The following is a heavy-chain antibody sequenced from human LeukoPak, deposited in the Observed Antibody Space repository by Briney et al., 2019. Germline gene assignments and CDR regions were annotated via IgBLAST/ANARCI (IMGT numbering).Heavy chain of an antibody. Sequence: GGSLRLPCAASGFTFSSCAMTWVRQAPGKGLEWVSGISGSGGSTYYADSVKGRFTISRDNSKNTLYLQMNSLRAEDTAVYYCAKASYYDILTGETQYYFDYWGQGTLVTVSS. CDR3: AKASYYDILTGETQYYFDY. D-gene: IGHD3-9*01. V-gene: IGHV3-23*01. J-gene: IGHJ4*02. CDR2: ISGSGGST. CDR1: GFTFSSCA.